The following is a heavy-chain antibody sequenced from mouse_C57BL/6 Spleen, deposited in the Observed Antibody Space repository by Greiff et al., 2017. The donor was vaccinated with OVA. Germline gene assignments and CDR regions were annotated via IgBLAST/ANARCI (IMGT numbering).Heavy chain of an antibody. CDR3: AREGWLLREAWFAY. CDR2: INPYNGDT. D-gene: IGHD2-3*01. CDR1: GYSFTGYF. V-gene: IGHV1-20*01. J-gene: IGHJ3*01. Sequence: VQLQQSGPELVKPGDSVKISCKASGYSFTGYFMNWVMQSHGKSLEWIGRINPYNGDTFYNQKFKGKATLTVDKSSSTAHMELRSLTSEYSAVYYCAREGWLLREAWFAYWGQGTLVTVSA.